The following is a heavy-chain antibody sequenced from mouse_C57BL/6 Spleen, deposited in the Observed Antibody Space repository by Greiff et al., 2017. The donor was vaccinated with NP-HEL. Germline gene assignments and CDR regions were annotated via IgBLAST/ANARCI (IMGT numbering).Heavy chain of an antibody. V-gene: IGHV1-20*01. J-gene: IGHJ1*03. CDR1: GYSFTGYF. Sequence: EVQLQQSGPELVKPGDSVKISCKASGYSFTGYFMNWVMQSHGKSLEWIGRINPYNGDTFYNQKFKGKATLTVDKSSSTAHMELRSLTSEDSAVYYCARDDYDFHWYFDVWGTGTTVTVSS. D-gene: IGHD2-4*01. CDR3: ARDDYDFHWYFDV. CDR2: INPYNGDT.